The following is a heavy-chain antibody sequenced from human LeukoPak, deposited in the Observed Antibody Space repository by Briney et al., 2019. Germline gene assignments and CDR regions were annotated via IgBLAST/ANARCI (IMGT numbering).Heavy chain of an antibody. D-gene: IGHD3-10*01. J-gene: IGHJ4*02. CDR2: ISYDGSIK. V-gene: IGHV3-30-3*01. Sequence: GGSLRLSCAASGFSFSDYAMHWVRQAPGKGLEWVAFISYDGSIKYYADSVKGRFTISRDNSKNTLYLQMSSLRTEDTAVYYCARDRSRNYSCDYWGQGTLVSVSS. CDR3: ARDRSRNYSCDY. CDR1: GFSFSDYA.